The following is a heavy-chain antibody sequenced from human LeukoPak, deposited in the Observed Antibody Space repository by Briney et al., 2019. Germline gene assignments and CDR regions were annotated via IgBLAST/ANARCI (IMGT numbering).Heavy chain of an antibody. CDR2: ISWNSGSI. J-gene: IGHJ5*02. CDR3: AKDMSSGSYEFSWFDP. V-gene: IGHV3-9*01. CDR1: GFTFDDYA. D-gene: IGHD3-10*01. Sequence: SLRLSCAASGFTFDDYAMHWVRQAPGKGLEWVSGISWNSGSIGYADSVKGRFTISRDNAKNSLYLQMNSLRAEDTALYYCAKDMSSGSYEFSWFDPWGQGTLVTVSS.